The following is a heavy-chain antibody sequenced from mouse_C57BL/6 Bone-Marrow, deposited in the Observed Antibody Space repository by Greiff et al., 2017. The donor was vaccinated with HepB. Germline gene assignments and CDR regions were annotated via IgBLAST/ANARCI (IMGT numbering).Heavy chain of an antibody. CDR2: IWSGGST. D-gene: IGHD1-1*01. CDR3: ARDHCGPLRGFAY. Sequence: VQLQQSGPGLVQPSQTLSITCTVSGFSLTSYGVHWVRQSPGKGLEWLGVIWSGGSTDYNAAFISRLSISKDNSKSQVFFKMNSLQADDTAIYYCARDHCGPLRGFAYWGQGTLVTVSA. CDR1: GFSLTSYG. J-gene: IGHJ3*01. V-gene: IGHV2-2*01.